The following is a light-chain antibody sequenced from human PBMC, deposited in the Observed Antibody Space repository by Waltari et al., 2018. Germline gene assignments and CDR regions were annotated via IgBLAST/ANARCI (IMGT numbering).Light chain of an antibody. CDR1: GSAVGASDS. V-gene: IGLV2-14*03. CDR2: DVT. CDR3: SSQTLDGLVL. J-gene: IGLJ2*01. Sequence: QSALTLPASGSASPGQSITIPRSGAGSAVGASDSVSWHQHHPGKAPQVIIYDVTNRPSGVSDRFSASKSANTASLTISRLQPEDEADYYCSSQTLDGLVLFGGGTRLTVL.